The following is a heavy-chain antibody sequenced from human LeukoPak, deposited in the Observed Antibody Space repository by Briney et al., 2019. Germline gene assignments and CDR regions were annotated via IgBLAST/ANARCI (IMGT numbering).Heavy chain of an antibody. J-gene: IGHJ4*02. V-gene: IGHV1-18*01. D-gene: IGHD3-22*01. CDR2: ISAYNGNT. Sequence: ASVKVSCKASGGTFSSYAISWVRQAPGQGLEWMGWISAYNGNTNYAQKLQGRVTMTTDTSTSTAYMELSSLRSEDTAVYYCARGVAMIVVVMDYWGQGTLVTVSS. CDR1: GGTFSSYA. CDR3: ARGVAMIVVVMDY.